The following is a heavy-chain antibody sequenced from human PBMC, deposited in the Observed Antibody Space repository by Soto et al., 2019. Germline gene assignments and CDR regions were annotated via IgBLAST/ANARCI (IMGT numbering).Heavy chain of an antibody. D-gene: IGHD3-22*01. CDR1: CGSISSSSSY. J-gene: IGHJ4*02. CDR3: AGLYPYESSVYHLNY. V-gene: IGHV4-39*01. CDR2: IYYLGNT. Sequence: SETPSLTCTVSCGSISSSSSYWGWVRQPPGKGLEWVGSIYYLGNTYYNPPLGSRVTFSVDTSKNQFSLKLRSVTAADTVVFYCAGLYPYESSVYHLNYWGQGALVTVSS.